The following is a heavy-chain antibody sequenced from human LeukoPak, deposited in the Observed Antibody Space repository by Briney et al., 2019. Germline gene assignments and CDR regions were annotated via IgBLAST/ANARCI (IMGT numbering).Heavy chain of an antibody. CDR2: IKQDGSEK. CDR3: AGGTGFIIKD. V-gene: IGHV3-7*03. J-gene: IGHJ4*02. Sequence: PEGSLRLSCAASGFTFSLYWMNWVRRAPGKGLEWVANIKQDGSEKNYVDSVKGRFTISRDNAKNSLYLQMNNLRVEDTAMYYCAGGTGFIIKDWGQGTLVTVSS. CDR1: GFTFSLYW. D-gene: IGHD3-9*01.